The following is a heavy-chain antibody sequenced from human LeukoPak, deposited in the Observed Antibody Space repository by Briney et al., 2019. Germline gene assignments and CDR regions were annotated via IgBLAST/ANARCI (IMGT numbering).Heavy chain of an antibody. CDR2: IYTSGGT. D-gene: IGHD4-11*01. CDR3: ASSVTVALFDY. CDR1: GGSTSRYY. V-gene: IGHV4-4*07. Sequence: PSETLSLTCTVSGGSTSRYYWSWIRQPAGKGLEWIGRIYTSGGTNYNPSLKSRVTMSVDTSKNQFSLKLISVTAADTAVYYCASSVTVALFDYWGQGTLVTVSS. J-gene: IGHJ4*02.